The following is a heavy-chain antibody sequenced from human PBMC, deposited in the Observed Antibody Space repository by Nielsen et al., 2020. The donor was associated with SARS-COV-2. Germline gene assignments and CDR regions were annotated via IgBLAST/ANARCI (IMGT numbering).Heavy chain of an antibody. CDR3: ARVGNTVTEDY. D-gene: IGHD4-17*01. V-gene: IGHV3-53*04. J-gene: IGHJ4*02. Sequence: GESLKISCAASGFSVSTKYMNWVRQAPGKGLEWVSVIVSGGSTYYADSVKGRFVIFRHTSQNMIYLQMNSLRSEDTAVYYCARVGNTVTEDYWGQGTLVNVSS. CDR2: IVSGGST. CDR1: GFSVSTKY.